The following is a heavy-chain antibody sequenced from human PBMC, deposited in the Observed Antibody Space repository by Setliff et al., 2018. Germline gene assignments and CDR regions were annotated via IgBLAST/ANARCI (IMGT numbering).Heavy chain of an antibody. CDR1: GGTFRRYG. J-gene: IGHJ6*03. D-gene: IGHD5-12*01. CDR2: TIPMFGSA. CDR3: AREGVDIRSSTDYRYYMDV. Sequence: GASVKVSCKASGGTFRRYGISWVRQAPGQGLEWMGGTIPMFGSANYAQKFQGRVTIITDEFTGTAYMELSSLRTEDTAVYYCAREGVDIRSSTDYRYYMDVWGKGTTVTVSS. V-gene: IGHV1-69*05.